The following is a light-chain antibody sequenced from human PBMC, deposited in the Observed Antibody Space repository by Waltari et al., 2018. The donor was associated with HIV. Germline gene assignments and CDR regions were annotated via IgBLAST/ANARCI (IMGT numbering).Light chain of an antibody. CDR1: SRDIGGYTY. Sequence: QSALTQPPSASGSPGQSVTMSCTGTSRDIGGYTYVSCYQQHPGKAPKLIMTEVNKRPSGFPDRFSGSKSGNTASLTVSGLQAEDEAHYYCSSYAPTNKFYVLFGGGTTLTVL. CDR3: SSYAPTNKFYVL. CDR2: EVN. J-gene: IGLJ2*01. V-gene: IGLV2-8*01.